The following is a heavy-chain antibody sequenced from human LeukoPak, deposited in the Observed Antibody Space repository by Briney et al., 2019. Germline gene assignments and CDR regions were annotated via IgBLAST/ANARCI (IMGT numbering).Heavy chain of an antibody. Sequence: GASVKVSCKASGYTFTSYGISWVRQAPGQGLEWMGWISAYNGNTNYAQKLQGRVTMTTDTSTSTAYMELRSLRSEDTAVYYCARVLLDGDYELGAFDIWGQGTMVTVSS. J-gene: IGHJ3*02. V-gene: IGHV1-18*01. CDR1: GYTFTSYG. D-gene: IGHD4-17*01. CDR3: ARVLLDGDYELGAFDI. CDR2: ISAYNGNT.